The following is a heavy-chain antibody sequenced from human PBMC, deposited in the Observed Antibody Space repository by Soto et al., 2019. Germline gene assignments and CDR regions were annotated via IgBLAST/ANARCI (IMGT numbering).Heavy chain of an antibody. CDR3: ARDFSQPVLLLRYYYTLGYYLDY. CDR2: ISSSSSYI. D-gene: IGHD3-3*01. J-gene: IGHJ4*02. CDR1: GFTFSSYS. V-gene: IGHV3-21*01. Sequence: GGSLRLSCAASGFTFSSYSMNWVRQAPGKGLEWVSSISSSSSYIYYADSVKGRFTISRDNAKNSLYLQMNSLRAEDTAVYYCARDFSQPVLLLRYYYTLGYYLDYWGQGTLVTVSS.